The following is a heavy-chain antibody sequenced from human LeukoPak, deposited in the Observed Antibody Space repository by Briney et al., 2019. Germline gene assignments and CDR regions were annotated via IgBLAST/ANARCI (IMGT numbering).Heavy chain of an antibody. V-gene: IGHV4-39*01. D-gene: IGHD1-1*01. J-gene: IGHJ4*02. CDR3: ARSTGPIDY. Sequence: SETLSLTCTVSGGSISSSSYYWGWIRQPPGKGLEWIGSIYFSGSTSYNPSLKSRLTISVDTSKNQFSLRLRSVTAADTAVYYCARSTGPIDYWGQGTLVTVSS. CDR1: GGSISSSSYY. CDR2: IYFSGST.